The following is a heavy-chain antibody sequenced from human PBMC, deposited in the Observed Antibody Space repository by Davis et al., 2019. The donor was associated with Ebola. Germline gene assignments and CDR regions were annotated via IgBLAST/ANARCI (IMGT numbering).Heavy chain of an antibody. V-gene: IGHV3-23*01. J-gene: IGHJ4*02. D-gene: IGHD1-26*01. CDR1: GFSFTNYA. CDR3: GGAWD. Sequence: GESLKISCEASGFSFTNYAMNWVRQGPGQGLEWVSGISGAGYNTYHADSVKGRFTIPTDNSRNTMYLQMDNLRAEGTARYCCGGAWDWGQGTLVTVSS. CDR2: ISGAGYNT.